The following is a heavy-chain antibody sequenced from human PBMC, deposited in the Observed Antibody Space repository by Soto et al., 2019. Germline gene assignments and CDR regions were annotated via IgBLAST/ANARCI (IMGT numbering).Heavy chain of an antibody. CDR3: ARDLGYYDSSGRRSAFDI. CDR2: ISSSSSYI. Sequence: GGSLRLSCAASGFTFSTYATSWVRQVPGTGLEWVSAISSSSSYIYYADSVKGRFTISRDNAKNSLYLQMNSLRAEDTAVYYYARDLGYYDSSGRRSAFDIWGQGTMVTVSS. D-gene: IGHD3-22*01. V-gene: IGHV3-21*01. CDR1: GFTFSTYA. J-gene: IGHJ3*02.